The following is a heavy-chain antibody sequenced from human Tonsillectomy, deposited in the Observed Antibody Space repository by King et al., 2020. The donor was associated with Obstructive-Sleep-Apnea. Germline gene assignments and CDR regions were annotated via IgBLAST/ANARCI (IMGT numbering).Heavy chain of an antibody. Sequence: VQLVESGGGLVKPGGSLRLSCAASGFTFSDYYMSWIRQAPGKGLEWVSYISSSGSTIYYADSVKGRFTISRDNAKHSLYLQMNSLRAEDTAVYYCARDRGGYCSGGSCYWGDYYNGMDVWGQGTTVTVSS. V-gene: IGHV3-11*01. CDR2: ISSSGSTI. CDR1: GFTFSDYY. CDR3: ARDRGGYCSGGSCYWGDYYNGMDV. J-gene: IGHJ6*02. D-gene: IGHD2-15*01.